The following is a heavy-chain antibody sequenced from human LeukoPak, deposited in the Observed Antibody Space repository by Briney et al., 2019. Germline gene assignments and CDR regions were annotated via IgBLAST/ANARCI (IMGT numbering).Heavy chain of an antibody. J-gene: IGHJ4*02. CDR3: ARHFAYSSSSYFDY. V-gene: IGHV4-59*08. Sequence: PSETLSLTCSVSGGSVSSYYWSWIRQPPGKGLEWIGYVYYTGSTNYNPSLKSRVTMFEDKSKNQFSLRLSSVTVADTAVCYCARHFAYSSSSYFDYWGQGSLVTVSS. CDR2: VYYTGST. D-gene: IGHD6-6*01. CDR1: GGSVSSYY.